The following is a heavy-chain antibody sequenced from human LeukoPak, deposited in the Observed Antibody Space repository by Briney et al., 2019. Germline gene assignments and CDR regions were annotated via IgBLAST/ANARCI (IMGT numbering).Heavy chain of an antibody. J-gene: IGHJ4*02. Sequence: GGSLRLSCAASGFTFSSYSMNCVRQAPGKGLEWVSSISSSSSYIYYADSVKGRLTISRDNAKNSLYLQMNSLRAEDTAVYYCASIAGSGSYYIGDYWGQGTLVTVSS. D-gene: IGHD3-10*01. CDR2: ISSSSSYI. CDR1: GFTFSSYS. CDR3: ASIAGSGSYYIGDY. V-gene: IGHV3-21*01.